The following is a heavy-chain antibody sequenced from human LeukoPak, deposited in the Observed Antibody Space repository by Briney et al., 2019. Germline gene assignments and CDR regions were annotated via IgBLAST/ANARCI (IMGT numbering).Heavy chain of an antibody. CDR2: VSGSAGRT. CDR1: GFTFSSFA. J-gene: IGHJ6*03. Sequence: PGGSLRLSCAASGFTFSSFAMTWVRQAPGKRLEWVSTVSGSAGRTGYADSVKGRFTISRDNLKNTLYLQMNGLRAEDTAVYYCAKNRGHCVDGVCHNYYYMDVWGRGTTVTVSS. D-gene: IGHD2-8*02. CDR3: AKNRGHCVDGVCHNYYYMDV. V-gene: IGHV3-23*01.